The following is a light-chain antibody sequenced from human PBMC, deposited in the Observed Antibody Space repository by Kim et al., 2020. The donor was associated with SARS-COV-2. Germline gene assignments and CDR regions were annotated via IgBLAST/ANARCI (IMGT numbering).Light chain of an antibody. Sequence: GKTVTTYCTRIVGSINDNYGQWYQQRPGGVPTTVIYEDDQRLSGVSARFSGSIDNSSNSASLTISGLRTEDEADYYCQSYNRDNVLFGGGTQLTVL. CDR3: QSYNRDNVL. V-gene: IGLV6-57*03. J-gene: IGLJ2*01. CDR1: VGSINDNY. CDR2: EDD.